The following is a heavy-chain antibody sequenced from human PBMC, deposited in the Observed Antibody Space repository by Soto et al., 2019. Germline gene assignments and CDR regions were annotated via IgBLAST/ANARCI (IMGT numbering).Heavy chain of an antibody. CDR1: GFTFSSYA. Sequence: LRLSCAASGFTFSSYAMHWVGQAPGKGLEWVAVISYDGSNKYYADSVKGRFTISRDKSKNTLYLQMNSLRAEDTAVYYCARDPLGYCSSTSCYRGMDVWGQGTTVTVSS. CDR3: ARDPLGYCSSTSCYRGMDV. CDR2: ISYDGSNK. V-gene: IGHV3-30-3*01. J-gene: IGHJ6*02. D-gene: IGHD2-2*02.